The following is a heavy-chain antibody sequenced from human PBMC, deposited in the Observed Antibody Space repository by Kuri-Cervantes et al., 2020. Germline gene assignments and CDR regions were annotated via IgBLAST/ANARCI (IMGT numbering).Heavy chain of an antibody. J-gene: IGHJ4*02. CDR2: ISSSSSSI. CDR1: GFTFNTYS. V-gene: IGHV3-21*05. CDR3: SRDVGAASGSDY. D-gene: IGHD6-13*01. Sequence: GGSLRLSCAASGFTFNTYSMNWVRQAPGKGLEWVSYISSSSSSIYYADSVKGRLTISRDNAKNSLYLQMNSLRAEDTAVYYCSRDVGAASGSDYWGQGTLVTVSS.